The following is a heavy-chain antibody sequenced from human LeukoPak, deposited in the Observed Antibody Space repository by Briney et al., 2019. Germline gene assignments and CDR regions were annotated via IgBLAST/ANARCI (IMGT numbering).Heavy chain of an antibody. V-gene: IGHV4-34*01. CDR3: ARGLPGIAVAGTMADY. D-gene: IGHD6-19*01. CDR2: INHSGST. Sequence: PSETLSLTCAVYGGSFSVYYWSWIRQPPGKGLEWIGEINHSGSTNYNPSLKSRVTISVDTSKNQFSLKLSSVTAADTAVYYCARGLPGIAVAGTMADYWGQGTLVTVSS. CDR1: GGSFSVYY. J-gene: IGHJ4*02.